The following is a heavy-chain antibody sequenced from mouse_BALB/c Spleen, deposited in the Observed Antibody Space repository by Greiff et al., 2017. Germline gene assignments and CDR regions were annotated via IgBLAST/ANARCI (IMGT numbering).Heavy chain of an antibody. D-gene: IGHD1-1*01. CDR3: ARFNYYGSSYDY. CDR2: IDPSDSET. Sequence: QVQLQQSGAELVKPGAPVKLSCKASGYTFTSYWMNWVKQRPGRGLEWIGRIDPSDSETHYNQKFKDKATLTVDKSSSTAYIQLSSLTSEDSAVYYCARFNYYGSSYDYWGQGTTLTVSS. CDR1: GYTFTSYW. V-gene: IGHV1-69*02. J-gene: IGHJ2*01.